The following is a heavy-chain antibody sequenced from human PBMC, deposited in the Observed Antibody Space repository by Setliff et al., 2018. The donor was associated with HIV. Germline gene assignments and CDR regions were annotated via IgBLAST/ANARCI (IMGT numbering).Heavy chain of an antibody. D-gene: IGHD3-16*01. Sequence: GGSLRLSCAASGFTFSSYEMNWVRQAPGKGLEWVAAIGTGGDTYYVDSVKGRFTISRENARNSLYLQMNSLRAGDTAVYYCAREIRTVYTGGHYFYGIDVWGQGTAVTVS. CDR2: IGTGGDT. V-gene: IGHV3-13*01. CDR1: GFTFSSYE. CDR3: AREIRTVYTGGHYFYGIDV. J-gene: IGHJ6*02.